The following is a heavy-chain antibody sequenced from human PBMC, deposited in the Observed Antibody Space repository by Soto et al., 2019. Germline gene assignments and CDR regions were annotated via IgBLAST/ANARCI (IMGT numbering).Heavy chain of an antibody. D-gene: IGHD3-22*01. CDR3: ARSVYYYDSSGPQNPPDV. CDR2: IIPIFGTA. V-gene: IGHV1-69*13. Sequence: SVKVSCKASGGTFSSYAISWVRQAPGQGLEWMGGIIPIFGTANYAQKFQGRVTITADESTSTAYMELSSLRSEDTAVYYCARSVYYYDSSGPQNPPDVWGQGTTVTVSS. J-gene: IGHJ6*02. CDR1: GGTFSSYA.